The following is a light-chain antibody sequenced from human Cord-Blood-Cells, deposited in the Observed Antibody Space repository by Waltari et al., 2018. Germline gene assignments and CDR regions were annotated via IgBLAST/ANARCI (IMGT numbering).Light chain of an antibody. V-gene: IGLV6-57*01. CDR2: EDN. Sequence: NFMLTQPHSVSESTRKTVTINSPRSRGSIARTLVHGYQLRPGSSPTTAIYEDNQRPSGVPDRFSGSIDSSSNAASLTISGLKTEDEADYYCQSYDSSNRVFGGGTKLTVL. J-gene: IGLJ3*02. CDR3: QSYDSSNRV. CDR1: RGSIARTL.